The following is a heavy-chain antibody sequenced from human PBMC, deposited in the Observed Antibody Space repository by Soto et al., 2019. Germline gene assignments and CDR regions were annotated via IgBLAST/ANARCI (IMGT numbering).Heavy chain of an antibody. Sequence: SEILSLTSAVYGGSCNGYGWSWIRQSPGKGPEWIGDINHSGSTNYNPSLKSRVPISVDTSKNQFSLKLRSVTAADMAVYYCAIAPDKYYFDSWGQGTLVTVS. CDR3: AIAPDKYYFDS. V-gene: IGHV4-34*01. J-gene: IGHJ4*02. CDR1: GGSCNGYG. CDR2: INHSGST.